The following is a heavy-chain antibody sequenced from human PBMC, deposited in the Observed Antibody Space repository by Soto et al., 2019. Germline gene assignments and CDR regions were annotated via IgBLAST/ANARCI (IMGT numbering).Heavy chain of an antibody. D-gene: IGHD5-18*01. Sequence: EVQVVESGGDLVQPGGSLRLSCAASAFTVSSNYMTWVRQAPGKGLEWVAVIYTSGNTDYADSVKGRFTISRDNSKNEMRLQMNSLRTADTSVYYCARGRATAISFVFDYWGQGTLVTVSS. V-gene: IGHV3-66*01. CDR1: AFTVSSNY. J-gene: IGHJ4*02. CDR3: ARGRATAISFVFDY. CDR2: IYTSGNT.